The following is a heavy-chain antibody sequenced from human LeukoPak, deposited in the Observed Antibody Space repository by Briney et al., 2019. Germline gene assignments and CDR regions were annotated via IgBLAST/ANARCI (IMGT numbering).Heavy chain of an antibody. CDR1: GFTFSRYT. CDR3: TRALYNTGWYPDYFDS. V-gene: IGHV3-21*01. Sequence: GGSLRLSCAASGFTFSRYTMNWVRQAPGKGLEWVSSITSNSHYLYYADSVKGRFTISRDNAKNSLFLQMSSLRAEDTAIYYCTRALYNTGWYPDYFDSWGQGTLVTVSS. J-gene: IGHJ4*02. D-gene: IGHD6-19*01. CDR2: ITSNSHYL.